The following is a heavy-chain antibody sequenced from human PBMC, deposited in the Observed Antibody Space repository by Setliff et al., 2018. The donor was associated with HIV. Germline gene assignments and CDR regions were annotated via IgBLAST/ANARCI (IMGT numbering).Heavy chain of an antibody. CDR2: ISWSGGGT. J-gene: IGHJ5*02. Sequence: GGSLRLSCAASGFTFEDYGMSWVRQVPGKGLEWVSGISWSGGGTGYADSVKGRFTISRDDAKNSLYLQMNSLRVEDTALYYCARGGNNWKGYWFDPWGQGTLVTVSS. D-gene: IGHD1-1*01. CDR1: GFTFEDYG. CDR3: ARGGNNWKGYWFDP. V-gene: IGHV3-20*04.